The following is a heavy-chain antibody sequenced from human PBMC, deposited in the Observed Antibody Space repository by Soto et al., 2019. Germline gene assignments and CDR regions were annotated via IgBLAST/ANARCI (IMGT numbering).Heavy chain of an antibody. CDR2: IYYSGST. J-gene: IGHJ3*02. Sequence: QVQLQESGPGLVKPSQTLSLTCTVSGGSISSGGYYWSWIRQHPGKGLEWIGYIYYSGSTYYNPSLKSRVTISVDTSKNQFSLKLSSVTAADTAVYYCARGDCSGGSCYPPDAFDIWGQGTMVTVSS. D-gene: IGHD2-15*01. CDR3: ARGDCSGGSCYPPDAFDI. CDR1: GGSISSGGYY. V-gene: IGHV4-31*03.